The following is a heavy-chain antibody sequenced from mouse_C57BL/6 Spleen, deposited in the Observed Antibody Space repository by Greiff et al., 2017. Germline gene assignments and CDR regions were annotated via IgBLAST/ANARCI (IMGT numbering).Heavy chain of an antibody. J-gene: IGHJ2*01. CDR3: ARARGKAQASLDC. V-gene: IGHV1-9*01. D-gene: IGHD3-2*02. CDR2: ILPGRGST. CDR1: GYTFTGYW. Sequence: VQLQQSGAELMKPGASVKLSCKATGYTFTGYWIEWVKQRPGHGLEWIGEILPGRGSTKYNEKFKGKATFTADTSSNTAYMQLSSLTTEDSASYYCARARGKAQASLDCWGHGTTLS.